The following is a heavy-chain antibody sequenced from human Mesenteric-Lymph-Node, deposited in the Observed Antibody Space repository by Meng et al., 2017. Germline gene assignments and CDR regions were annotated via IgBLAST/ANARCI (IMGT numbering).Heavy chain of an antibody. J-gene: IGHJ4*02. D-gene: IGHD3-9*01. CDR3: ARVPYYDILTGYHSDRFDY. CDR1: GGSISSSSYY. CDR2: IYYSGST. Sequence: SETLSLTCTVSGGSISSSSYYWGWIRQPPGKGLEWIGSIYYSGSTYYNPSLKSRVTISVDTSKNQFSLKLSSVTAADTAVYYRARVPYYDILTGYHSDRFDYWGQGTLVTVSS. V-gene: IGHV4-39*07.